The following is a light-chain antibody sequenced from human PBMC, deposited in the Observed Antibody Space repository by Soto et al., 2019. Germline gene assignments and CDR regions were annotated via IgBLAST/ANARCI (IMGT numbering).Light chain of an antibody. J-gene: IGKJ1*01. V-gene: IGKV3-15*01. Sequence: EIVLTQSPGTLSLSPGERATLSCRASQSVSNNLSWYQQNPGKAPRLLIHRASTRATGIPARFSGSGSGTEFTLTISSLPSEDFAIYYCQRQSNWPRTFGQGTKVDIK. CDR3: QRQSNWPRT. CDR2: RAS. CDR1: QSVSNN.